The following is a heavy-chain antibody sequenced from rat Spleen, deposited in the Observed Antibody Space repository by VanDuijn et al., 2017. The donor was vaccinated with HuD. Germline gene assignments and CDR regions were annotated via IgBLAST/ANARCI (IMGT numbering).Heavy chain of an antibody. V-gene: IGHV6-6*01. D-gene: IGHD1-9*01. CDR2: IKAKSNNYAT. CDR3: AWGMGITTDYFDY. Sequence: EVQVLESGGGLVQPGNSLKLSCATSGFTFSTAWMYWYRQFPEKRLEWVARIKAKSNNYATDYTESVKGRFTISRDDSKSSLYLQMNNLKEEDTAIYYCAWGMGITTDYFDYWGQGVMVTVSS. CDR1: GFTFSTAW. J-gene: IGHJ2*01.